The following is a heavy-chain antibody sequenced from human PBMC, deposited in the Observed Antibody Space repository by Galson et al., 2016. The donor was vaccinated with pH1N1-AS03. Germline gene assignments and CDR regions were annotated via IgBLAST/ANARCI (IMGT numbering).Heavy chain of an antibody. CDR3: ARDLNWDNA. Sequence: LRLSCAASGSTFNSYWMTWVRQAPGKGLEWVANIKPDGGDKYYVDSVKGRFTISRDNAKNSLYLQMNSLRVEDTAVYYCARDLNWDNAWGQGTLVTVSS. V-gene: IGHV3-7*01. D-gene: IGHD1/OR15-1a*01. CDR1: GSTFNSYW. CDR2: IKPDGGDK. J-gene: IGHJ4*02.